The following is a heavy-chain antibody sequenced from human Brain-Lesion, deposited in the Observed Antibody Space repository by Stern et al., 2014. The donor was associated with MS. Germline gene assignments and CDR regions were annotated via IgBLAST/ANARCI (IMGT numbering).Heavy chain of an antibody. CDR1: GYIFTGYY. Sequence: QMQLVQSGAEVKKPGASVKVSCKTSGYIFTGYYIHWVRQAPGPGLEWMGWINPNTGGTKYAQKFQGRVTMSRDTSISTAYVELSSLTSDDTAVYYCARDQRGITIFGVVTDYYYLGMDVWGQGTTVTVSS. CDR3: ARDQRGITIFGVVTDYYYLGMDV. CDR2: INPNTGGT. D-gene: IGHD3-3*01. J-gene: IGHJ6*02. V-gene: IGHV1-2*02.